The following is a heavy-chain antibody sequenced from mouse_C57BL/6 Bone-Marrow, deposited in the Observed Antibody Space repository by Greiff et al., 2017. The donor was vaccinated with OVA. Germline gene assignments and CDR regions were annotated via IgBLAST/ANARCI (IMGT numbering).Heavy chain of an antibody. Sequence: VQLQQPGAELVKPGASVKLSCKASGYTFTSYWMQWVKQRPGQGLEWIGEIDPSDSYTNYNQKFKGKATLTVDTSSSTAYMQLSSLTSEDSAVYYCESAVFAYWGRGTLVTVSA. CDR3: ESAVFAY. J-gene: IGHJ3*01. CDR1: GYTFTSYW. CDR2: IDPSDSYT. V-gene: IGHV1-50*01.